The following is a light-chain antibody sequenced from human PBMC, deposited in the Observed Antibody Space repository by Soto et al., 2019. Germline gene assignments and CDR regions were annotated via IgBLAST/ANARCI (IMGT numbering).Light chain of an antibody. CDR2: EVR. J-gene: IGLJ1*01. V-gene: IGLV2-14*03. CDR1: SSDVGAYDF. CDR3: SSHTTRNTRV. Sequence: QSALTQPASVSGSPGQSITISCTGTSSDVGAYDFVSWYQQHPDKASKLMIYEVRGRPSGVSNRFSGSKSFNTATLTISGLQVEDGADYYCSSHTTRNTRVFGTGTRVTVL.